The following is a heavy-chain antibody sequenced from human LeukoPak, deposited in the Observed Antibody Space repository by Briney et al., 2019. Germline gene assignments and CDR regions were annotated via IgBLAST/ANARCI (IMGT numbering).Heavy chain of an antibody. J-gene: IGHJ3*01. D-gene: IGHD5-24*01. CDR3: ARGRWLQP. CDR2: IIPILGIA. Sequence: SVKVSCKASGGTFSSYAISWVRQAPGQGLEWMGRIIPILGIANYAQKFQGRVTMTRNTSISTAYMELSSLRSEDTAVYYCARGRWLQPWGQGTMVTVSS. V-gene: IGHV1-69*04. CDR1: GGTFSSYA.